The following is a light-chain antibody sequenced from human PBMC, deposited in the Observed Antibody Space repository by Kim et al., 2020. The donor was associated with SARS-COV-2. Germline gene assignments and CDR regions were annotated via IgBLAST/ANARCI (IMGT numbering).Light chain of an antibody. CDR3: ATWDGSLNGWV. CDR1: SSNIGTNT. J-gene: IGLJ3*02. V-gene: IGLV1-44*01. CDR2: RDN. Sequence: QSVVTQPPSASGTPGQRVTISCSGSSSNIGTNTVSWYQLLPGTAPKLLIYRDNRRPSGVPDRFSGSKSGTSASLAISGLQSEDEADYYCATWDGSLNGWVFGGGTQLTVL.